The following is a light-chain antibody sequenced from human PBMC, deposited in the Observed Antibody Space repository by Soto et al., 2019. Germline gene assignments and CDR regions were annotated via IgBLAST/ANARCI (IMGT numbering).Light chain of an antibody. CDR2: DAS. CDR3: QQYNHYCS. J-gene: IGKJ2*04. CDR1: QSIDRW. Sequence: DIQLTQSPSTLSASVGDRVTLTCRASQSIDRWLAWYQQKVGKAPELLIHDASSLESGVPSRFSGSGSGTEFTLTISSLQPDDFASYYCQQYNHYCSFGQGTKLEIK. V-gene: IGKV1-5*01.